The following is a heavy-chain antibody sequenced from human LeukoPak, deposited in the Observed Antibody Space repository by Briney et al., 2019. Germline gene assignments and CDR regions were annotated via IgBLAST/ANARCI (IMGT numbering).Heavy chain of an antibody. Sequence: GGSLRLSCAASGFSFGSCEMYWVRQAPGRGLEWVSAINENSGRTDYADSVRGRFTISRDNLGNTLFLQMNSLRAEDTAMYYCARLMVRGGKIPTGNYWGQGTLVTVSS. V-gene: IGHV3-23*01. D-gene: IGHD3-10*01. J-gene: IGHJ4*02. CDR1: GFSFGSCE. CDR2: INENSGRT. CDR3: ARLMVRGGKIPTGNY.